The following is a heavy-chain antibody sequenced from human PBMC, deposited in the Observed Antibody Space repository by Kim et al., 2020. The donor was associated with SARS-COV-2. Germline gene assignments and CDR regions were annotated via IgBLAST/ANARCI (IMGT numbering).Heavy chain of an antibody. D-gene: IGHD3-10*01. CDR1: GDSFSHYY. CDR3: ARSGSTGGFDWFDT. J-gene: IGHJ5*02. V-gene: IGHV4-59*08. CDR2: IYYSGST. Sequence: SETLSLTCTVSGDSFSHYYWNWIRQSPGKGLEWIGYIYYSGSTTYNPSLKSRLTMSLDTSKNHFSLKLSSVTAADTAIYYCARSGSTGGFDWFDTWGPGT.